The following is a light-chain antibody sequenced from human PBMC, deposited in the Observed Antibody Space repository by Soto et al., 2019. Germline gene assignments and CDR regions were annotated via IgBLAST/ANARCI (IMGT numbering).Light chain of an antibody. CDR2: DAS. J-gene: IGKJ4*01. CDR1: ESIGNY. CDR3: QWRSDWPPRLT. V-gene: IGKV3-11*01. Sequence: EVVLTQPPATLSLSPGERATLSFRASESIGNYLAWYQQKLGQAPKLLIYDASHRAIGIPGRFSGDGSGTDFTLTISSLEPEDFAVYYCQWRSDWPPRLTFGGGTKVEIK.